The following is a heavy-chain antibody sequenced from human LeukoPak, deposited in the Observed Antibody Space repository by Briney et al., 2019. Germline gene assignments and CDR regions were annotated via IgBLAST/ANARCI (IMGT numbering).Heavy chain of an antibody. CDR2: ICPRGSDT. J-gene: IGHJ4*02. D-gene: IGHD5-12*01. V-gene: IGHV5-51*01. CDR1: GYTFTSNW. CDR3: ARSGYSGYEADY. Sequence: SGESLKISCQASGYTFTSNWIGWVRQVPGEGLEWVGIICPRGSDTRYSPSFQGQVTISADKSISTAYLQWGSLEASDTAMYYRARSGYSGYEADYWGQGTLVTVSS.